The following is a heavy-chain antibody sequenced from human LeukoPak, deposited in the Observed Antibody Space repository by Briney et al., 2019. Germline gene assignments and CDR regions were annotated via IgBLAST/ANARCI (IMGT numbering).Heavy chain of an antibody. D-gene: IGHD6-19*01. V-gene: IGHV4-59*08. CDR2: VYFTGRT. CDR1: GGSITGYY. CDR3: ARHIPVSYDAFDL. J-gene: IGHJ3*01. Sequence: SETLSLTCTVSGGSITGYYWSWIRQPPGKGLEWIAYVYFTGRTLYNPSLESRVTISVDTSKTQFSLRLTSVTAADAAVYYCARHIPVSYDAFDLWGRGTTVTVSS.